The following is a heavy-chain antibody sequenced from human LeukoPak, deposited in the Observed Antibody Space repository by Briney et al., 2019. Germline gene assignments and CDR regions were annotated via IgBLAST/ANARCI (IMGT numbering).Heavy chain of an antibody. CDR3: AGLGGTKGY. CDR1: GGSISSGSYY. J-gene: IGHJ4*02. CDR2: IYTSGST. D-gene: IGHD2-2*01. Sequence: NPSQALSLTCTVSGGSISSGSYYWSWIRQPAGKGLEWIGRIYTSGSTNYNPSLKSRVTISVDTSKNQFSLKLSSVTAADTAVYYCAGLGGTKGYWGQGTLVTVSS. V-gene: IGHV4-61*02.